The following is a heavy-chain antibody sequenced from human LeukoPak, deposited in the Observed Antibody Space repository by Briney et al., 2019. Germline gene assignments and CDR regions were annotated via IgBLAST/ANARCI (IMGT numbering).Heavy chain of an antibody. CDR1: GGSISSTNYY. D-gene: IGHD3-10*01. Sequence: PSETLSLTCTVSGGSISSTNYYWGWIRQPPGKGLEWIGSTYYSGSTYYNPSLKSRVTISVDTSKNQFSLELTSVTAADTAVYFCARHSGSGSYHSPFGNWGQGTLVTVSS. V-gene: IGHV4-39*01. J-gene: IGHJ4*02. CDR3: ARHSGSGSYHSPFGN. CDR2: TYYSGST.